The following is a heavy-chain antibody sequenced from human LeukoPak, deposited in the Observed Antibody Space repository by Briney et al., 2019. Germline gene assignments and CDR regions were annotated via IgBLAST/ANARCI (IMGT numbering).Heavy chain of an antibody. CDR2: ISAYNGNT. Sequence: ASVKVSCKASGYTFTSYGISWVRQAPGQGLEWMGWISAYNGNTNYAQKLQGRVTMTTDTSTSTAYMELRSLRSDDTAVYYCARDHGSGSYYGPTSSDYWGQGTLVTVSS. D-gene: IGHD3-10*01. V-gene: IGHV1-18*01. CDR3: ARDHGSGSYYGPTSSDY. CDR1: GYTFTSYG. J-gene: IGHJ4*02.